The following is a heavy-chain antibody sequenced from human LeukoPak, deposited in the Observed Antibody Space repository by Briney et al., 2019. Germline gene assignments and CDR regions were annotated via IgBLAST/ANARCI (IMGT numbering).Heavy chain of an antibody. CDR1: GFTVSSNY. D-gene: IGHD6-13*01. Sequence: GGSLRLSCAVSGFTVSSNYMNWVRQVPGKGLEWVSVLYRDDTTYYADSAKGRFTISRDNSRNTLYLQMNSLRAEDTAVYYCARAPTPYSSNWFVSESWGQGTLVTVSS. CDR2: LYRDDTT. V-gene: IGHV3-66*01. CDR3: ARAPTPYSSNWFVSES. J-gene: IGHJ5*02.